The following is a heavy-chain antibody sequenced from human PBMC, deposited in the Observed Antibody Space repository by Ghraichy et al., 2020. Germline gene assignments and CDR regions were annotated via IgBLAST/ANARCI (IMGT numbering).Heavy chain of an antibody. CDR2: IDPSDSYT. J-gene: IGHJ4*02. D-gene: IGHD3-10*01. CDR3: ARLPIGLNLWFGELLFPTYYFDY. V-gene: IGHV5-10-1*01. CDR1: GYSFTSYW. Sequence: GESLNISCKGSGYSFTSYWISWVRQMPGKGLEWMGRIDPSDSYTNYSPSFQGHVTISADKSISTAYLQWSSLKASDTAMYYCARLPIGLNLWFGELLFPTYYFDYWGQGTLVTVSS.